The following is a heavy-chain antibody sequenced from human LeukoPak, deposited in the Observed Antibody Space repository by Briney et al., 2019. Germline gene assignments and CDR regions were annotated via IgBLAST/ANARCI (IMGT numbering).Heavy chain of an antibody. Sequence: GGSLRLSCAASGFTFSSYAMHWVRQAPGKGLEWVAVISYDGSNKYYADSVKGRFTISRDNSKNTIYLQMNSLRAEDTAIYFCGSDPNGDYVGALGYWGRGTLVTVSS. CDR1: GFTFSSYA. D-gene: IGHD2-8*01. J-gene: IGHJ4*01. CDR2: ISYDGSNK. CDR3: GSDPNGDYVGALGY. V-gene: IGHV3-30*04.